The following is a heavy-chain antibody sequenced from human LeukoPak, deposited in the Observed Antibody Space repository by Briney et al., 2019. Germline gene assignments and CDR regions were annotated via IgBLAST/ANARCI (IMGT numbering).Heavy chain of an antibody. J-gene: IGHJ4*02. V-gene: IGHV4-30-4*01. Sequence: SQTLSLTCTVSGGSISSGDYYWSWIRQPPGKGLEWIGYICYSGSTYYNPSLKSRVTISVDTSKNQFSLKLSSVTAADTAVYYCAREGGDSYGLSFDYWGQGTLVTVSS. D-gene: IGHD5-18*01. CDR2: ICYSGST. CDR3: AREGGDSYGLSFDY. CDR1: GGSISSGDYY.